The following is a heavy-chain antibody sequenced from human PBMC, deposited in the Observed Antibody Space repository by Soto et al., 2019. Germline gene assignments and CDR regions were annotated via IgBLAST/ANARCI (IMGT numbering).Heavy chain of an antibody. Sequence: QVQLQQWGAGLLKPSETLSLTCAVYGGSFSGYYWSWIRQPPGKGLEWIGEINHSGSTNYNPSLKSRVTISVDTSKNQFSLKLSSVTAADTAVYYCAISHKWLRFADVWGQGTTVTVSS. D-gene: IGHD5-12*01. CDR2: INHSGST. CDR3: AISHKWLRFADV. J-gene: IGHJ6*02. V-gene: IGHV4-34*01. CDR1: GGSFSGYY.